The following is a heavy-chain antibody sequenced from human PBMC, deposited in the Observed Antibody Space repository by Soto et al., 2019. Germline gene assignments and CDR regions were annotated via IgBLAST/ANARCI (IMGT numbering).Heavy chain of an antibody. CDR2: ISGSSSTT. Sequence: EVQLLESGGGLVQPGGSLRLSCAASGFTSGTYAMNWVRQAPGKGLEWVSGISGSSSTTYYADSVRGRFTISRDRSKNTLYLQMSSLRAEDTALYYCAKNQERELPRVIDFWGQGTLVTVSS. CDR3: AKNQERELPRVIDF. D-gene: IGHD1-7*01. J-gene: IGHJ4*02. CDR1: GFTSGTYA. V-gene: IGHV3-23*01.